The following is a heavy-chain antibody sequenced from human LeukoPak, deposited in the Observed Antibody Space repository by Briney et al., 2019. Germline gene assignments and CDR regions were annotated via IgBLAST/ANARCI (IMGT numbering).Heavy chain of an antibody. V-gene: IGHV4-34*01. CDR2: INQSRGT. CDR1: GGSFSGYY. CDR3: ARGRAPEN. J-gene: IGHJ4*02. Sequence: PSETLSLTCSVYGGSFSGYYWSWIRQPPGKGLEWIGEINQSRGTNYNPSLKSRVTISVDTSKNQFSLKLSSVTAADTAIYYCARGRAPENWGQGTLVTVSS.